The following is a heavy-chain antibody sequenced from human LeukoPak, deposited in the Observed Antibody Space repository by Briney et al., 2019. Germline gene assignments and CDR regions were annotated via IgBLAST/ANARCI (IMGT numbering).Heavy chain of an antibody. Sequence: SVKVSCKASGGTFSSYAISWVRQAPGQGLEWMGGIIPIFGTANYAQKFQGRVTITADESTSTAYIELSSLRSEDTAVYYCARSYYDSSVTPTIFDYWGQGTLVTVSS. CDR1: GGTFSSYA. D-gene: IGHD3-22*01. J-gene: IGHJ4*02. CDR3: ARSYYDSSVTPTIFDY. V-gene: IGHV1-69*13. CDR2: IIPIFGTA.